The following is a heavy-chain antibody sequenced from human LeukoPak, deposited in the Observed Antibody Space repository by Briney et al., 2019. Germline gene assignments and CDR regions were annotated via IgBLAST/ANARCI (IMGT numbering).Heavy chain of an antibody. CDR3: AKGIDGGFDY. Sequence: PGGSLRLSCAASGFTFSSYATSWVRQAPGKGLEWVSGISGSGGSTYYADSVKGRFTISRDNSKNTLYLQMNSLRAEDTAVYYCAKGIDGGFDYWGQGTLVTVSS. D-gene: IGHD2/OR15-2a*01. V-gene: IGHV3-23*01. CDR1: GFTFSSYA. J-gene: IGHJ4*02. CDR2: ISGSGGST.